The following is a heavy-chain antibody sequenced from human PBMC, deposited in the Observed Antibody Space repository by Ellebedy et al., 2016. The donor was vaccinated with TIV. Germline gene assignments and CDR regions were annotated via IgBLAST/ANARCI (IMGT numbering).Heavy chain of an antibody. CDR1: GGSFSGYS. Sequence: MPPETLSLTCAVYGGSFSGYSWSWIRQSPGKGLEWIGEINHSGSTNYIPSLKSRVTISVDTSKNQFSLKLSSVTAADTAVYYCARGRRFFYYYGMDVWGQGTTVTVSS. V-gene: IGHV4-34*01. D-gene: IGHD3-3*01. CDR3: ARGRRFFYYYGMDV. J-gene: IGHJ6*02. CDR2: INHSGST.